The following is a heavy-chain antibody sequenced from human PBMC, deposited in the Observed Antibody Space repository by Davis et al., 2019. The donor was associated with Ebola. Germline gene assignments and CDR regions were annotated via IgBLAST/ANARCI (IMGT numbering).Heavy chain of an antibody. V-gene: IGHV1-18*01. CDR3: ARDGCSDSRCYTRTGNWLDP. Sequence: AASVKVSCKTSGYMFTAYGITWVRQAPGQGLEWLGWISGYNGRTNLAQNVQGRVTLTTDTSTSTAYMELTRLRVDDTAVYYCARDGCSDSRCYTRTGNWLDPWGQGTQVTVSS. J-gene: IGHJ5*02. D-gene: IGHD2-2*02. CDR2: ISGYNGRT. CDR1: GYMFTAYG.